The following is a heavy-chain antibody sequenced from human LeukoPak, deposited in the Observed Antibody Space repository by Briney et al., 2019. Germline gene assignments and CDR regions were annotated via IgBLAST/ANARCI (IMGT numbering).Heavy chain of an antibody. CDR3: ARLTYYYDSSGYYLFDY. Sequence: GGSLRLSCAASGFIFSDHYMSWIRQAPGKGLEWVSYISSSRSYTNYADSVKARFTISRGNAKNSLYLQMNSLRAEDTAVYHCARLTYYYDSSGYYLFDYWGQGTLVTVSS. CDR2: ISSSRSYT. D-gene: IGHD3-22*01. CDR1: GFIFSDHY. J-gene: IGHJ4*02. V-gene: IGHV3-11*03.